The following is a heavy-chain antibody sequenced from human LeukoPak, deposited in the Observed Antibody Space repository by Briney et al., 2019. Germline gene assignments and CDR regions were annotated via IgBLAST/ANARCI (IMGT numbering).Heavy chain of an antibody. V-gene: IGHV4-4*07. Sequence: PSETLSLTCTVSGGSISSYYWSWIRQPAGKGLEWIGRIYTSGSTNYNPSLKSRVTMSVDTSKNQFSLKLSSVTAADTAVYYCARDYYDSSGYYQANWFDPWGQGTLVTVSS. CDR1: GGSISSYY. J-gene: IGHJ5*02. D-gene: IGHD3-22*01. CDR2: IYTSGST. CDR3: ARDYYDSSGYYQANWFDP.